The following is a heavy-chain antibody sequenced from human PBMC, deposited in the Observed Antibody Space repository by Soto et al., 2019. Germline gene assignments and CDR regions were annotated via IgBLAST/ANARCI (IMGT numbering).Heavy chain of an antibody. D-gene: IGHD7-27*01. CDR1: GGTFSSYT. Sequence: GASVKVSCKASGGTFSSYTISWVRQAPGQGLEWMGRIIPILGIANYAQKFQGRVTITADKSTSTAYMELSSLRSEDTAVYYCARDPGDWDSPNNWFDPWGQGTLVTVS. J-gene: IGHJ5*02. CDR3: ARDPGDWDSPNNWFDP. CDR2: IIPILGIA. V-gene: IGHV1-69*04.